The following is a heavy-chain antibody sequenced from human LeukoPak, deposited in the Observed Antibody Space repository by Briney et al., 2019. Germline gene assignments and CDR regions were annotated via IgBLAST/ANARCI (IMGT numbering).Heavy chain of an antibody. CDR3: ARGGITGTTRGPTRLNDAFDI. CDR2: INPSGGST. CDR1: GYTFTSYY. D-gene: IGHD1-20*01. Sequence: ASVKVSCKASGYTFTSYYMHWVRQAPGQGLEWMGLINPSGGSTSYAQKFQGWVTMTRDTSISTAYMELSRLRSDDTAVYYCARGGITGTTRGPTRLNDAFDIWGQGTMVTVSS. J-gene: IGHJ3*02. V-gene: IGHV1-46*01.